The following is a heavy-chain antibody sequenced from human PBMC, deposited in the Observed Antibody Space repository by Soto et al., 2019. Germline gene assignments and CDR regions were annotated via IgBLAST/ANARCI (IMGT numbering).Heavy chain of an antibody. D-gene: IGHD3-22*01. Sequence: SETLSLNCAVYGGSFSGYYWSWIRQPPGKGLEWIGEINHSGSTNYNPSLKSRVTISVDTSKNQFSLKLSSVTAADTAVYYCARAQRITMIVVVIDDAFDIWGQGTMVTVSS. V-gene: IGHV4-34*01. J-gene: IGHJ3*02. CDR2: INHSGST. CDR1: GGSFSGYY. CDR3: ARAQRITMIVVVIDDAFDI.